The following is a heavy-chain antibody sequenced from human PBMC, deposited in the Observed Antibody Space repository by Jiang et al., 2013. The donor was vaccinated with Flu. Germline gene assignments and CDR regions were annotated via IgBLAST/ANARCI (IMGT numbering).Heavy chain of an antibody. J-gene: IGHJ4*02. CDR3: AHRQGMWDTAMAFDY. D-gene: IGHD5-18*01. V-gene: IGHV2-5*01. CDR2: IYWNDDK. CDR1: GFSLSTSGVG. Sequence: TQTLTLTCTFSGFSLSTSGVGVGWIRQPPGKALEWLALIYWNDDKRYSPSLKSRLTITKDTSKNQVVLTMTNMDPVDTATYYCAHRQGMWDTAMAFDYWGQGTLVTVSS.